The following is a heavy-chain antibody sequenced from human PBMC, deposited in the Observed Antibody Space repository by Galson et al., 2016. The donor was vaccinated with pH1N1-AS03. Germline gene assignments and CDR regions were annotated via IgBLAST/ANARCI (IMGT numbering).Heavy chain of an antibody. J-gene: IGHJ3*02. CDR1: GFTFRSYW. Sequence: SLRLSCAASGFTFRSYWMTWVRQAPGKGLEWVANIKQGGSENYSLDSVKGRFTISRDNVENSVYLQLNSLKVEDTAMYYCARIKGGGNSDGFDIWGLGTKVIVSS. CDR2: IKQGGSEN. V-gene: IGHV3-7*01. CDR3: ARIKGGGNSDGFDI. D-gene: IGHD4-23*01.